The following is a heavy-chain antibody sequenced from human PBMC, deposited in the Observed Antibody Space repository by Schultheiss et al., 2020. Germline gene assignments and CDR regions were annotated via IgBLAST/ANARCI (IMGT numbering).Heavy chain of an antibody. CDR3: ARLIVYYDSSGYGPGYFQH. Sequence: SETLSLTCTVSGGSISSSSYYWSWIRQPPGKGLEWIGYIYYSGSTKYNPSLKSRVTMSGDTSKNQFSLKLSSVTAADTAVYYCARLIVYYDSSGYGPGYFQHWGQGTLVTVSS. J-gene: IGHJ1*01. CDR1: GGSISSSSYY. CDR2: IYYSGST. V-gene: IGHV4-61*05. D-gene: IGHD3-22*01.